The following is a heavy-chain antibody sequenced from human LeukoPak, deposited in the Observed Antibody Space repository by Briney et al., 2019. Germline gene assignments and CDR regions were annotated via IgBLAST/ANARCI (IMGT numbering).Heavy chain of an antibody. Sequence: SETLSLTCTVSGASINSHYWSWIRQPAGKGLEWIGRIYISGSTNYNSSLQTRVTMSVDTSKNRFSLKLSSVTAADTAVYYCARALNPLPGTYYFDYWGQGTLVTVSS. V-gene: IGHV4-4*07. CDR1: GASINSHY. J-gene: IGHJ4*02. CDR2: IYISGST. D-gene: IGHD2-15*01. CDR3: ARALNPLPGTYYFDY.